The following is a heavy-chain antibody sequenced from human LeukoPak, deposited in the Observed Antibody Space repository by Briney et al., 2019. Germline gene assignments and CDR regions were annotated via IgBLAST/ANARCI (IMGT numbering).Heavy chain of an antibody. CDR1: GYSFTSYW. Sequence: GESLKISCKGSGYSFTSYWIGWVRQMPGKGLEWMGIIYPGDSDTRYSPSFEGQVAISADKSISTAYLQWSSLKASDTAMYYCARRYSSSSSEDFDYWGQGTLVTVSS. V-gene: IGHV5-51*01. D-gene: IGHD6-6*01. J-gene: IGHJ4*02. CDR3: ARRYSSSSSEDFDY. CDR2: IYPGDSDT.